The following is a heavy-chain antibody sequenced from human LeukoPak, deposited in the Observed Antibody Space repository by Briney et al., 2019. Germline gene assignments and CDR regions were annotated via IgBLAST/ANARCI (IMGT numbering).Heavy chain of an antibody. CDR1: GYTFTGYY. D-gene: IGHD3-3*01. Sequence: ASVKVSCKASGYTFTGYYMHWVRQAPGQGLEWMGWIDPNSGGTNYAQKFQGRVTMTRDTSISTAYMELSRLRSDDTAVYYCAKVGFQFGVVPRGYYYYGMDVWGQGTTVTVSS. J-gene: IGHJ6*02. V-gene: IGHV1-2*02. CDR3: AKVGFQFGVVPRGYYYYGMDV. CDR2: IDPNSGGT.